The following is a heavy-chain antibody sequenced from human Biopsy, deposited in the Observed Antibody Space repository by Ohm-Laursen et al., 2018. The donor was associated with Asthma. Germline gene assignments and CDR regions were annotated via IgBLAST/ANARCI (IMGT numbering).Heavy chain of an antibody. D-gene: IGHD3-10*01. CDR1: GFTFMTYG. CDR3: GRERSYMVDY. Sequence: SLRLSCSASGFTFMTYGLHWVRQAPGKGLEWVADIWFDGSNKHYADSVKGRFTISRDNSKNTLYLQMNSLRAEDTALYYCGRERSYMVDYWGQGTLVIVSS. J-gene: IGHJ4*02. V-gene: IGHV3-33*01. CDR2: IWFDGSNK.